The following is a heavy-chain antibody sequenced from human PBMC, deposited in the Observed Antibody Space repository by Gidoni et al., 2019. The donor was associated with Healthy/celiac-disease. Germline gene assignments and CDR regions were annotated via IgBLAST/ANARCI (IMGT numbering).Heavy chain of an antibody. D-gene: IGHD2-2*01. CDR2: IYPGDSDT. CDR3: ARQNTRIVVVPGDAFDI. J-gene: IGHJ3*02. V-gene: IGHV5-51*01. Sequence: EVQLVQSGAEVKKPGESLKIACKGSGYSFTSYWIGWVRQMPGKGLEWMGIIYPGDSDTRYRPSFQGQVTISADKSISTAYLQWSSLKASDTAMYYCARQNTRIVVVPGDAFDIWGQGTMVTVSS. CDR1: GYSFTSYW.